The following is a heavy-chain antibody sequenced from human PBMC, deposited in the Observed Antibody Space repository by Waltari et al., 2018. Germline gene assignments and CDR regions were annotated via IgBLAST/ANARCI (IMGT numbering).Heavy chain of an antibody. V-gene: IGHV3-53*01. D-gene: IGHD3-9*01. Sequence: EVQLVESGGGLIQPGGSLRLSCAASGFTVRSNYMSWVRPAPGKGLAWVSVIYSGGSTYYADSVKGRFTISRDNSKNTLYLQMNSLRAEDTAVYYCARSPDYDILTGYPDGWWDWGQGTLVTVSS. J-gene: IGHJ4*02. CDR2: IYSGGST. CDR3: ARSPDYDILTGYPDGWWD. CDR1: GFTVRSNY.